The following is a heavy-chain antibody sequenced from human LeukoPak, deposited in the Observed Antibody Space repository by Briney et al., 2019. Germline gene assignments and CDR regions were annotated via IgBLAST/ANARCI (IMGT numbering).Heavy chain of an antibody. V-gene: IGHV4-30-2*01. Sequence: SQTLSLTCAVSGGSISSGGYSWSWIRQPPGKGLEWIGYIYHSGSTYYNPSLKSRVTISVDRSKNQFPLKLSSVTAADTAVYYCARGYGDYGEGYYFDYWGQGTLVTVSS. J-gene: IGHJ4*02. CDR1: GGSISSGGYS. CDR2: IYHSGST. CDR3: ARGYGDYGEGYYFDY. D-gene: IGHD4-17*01.